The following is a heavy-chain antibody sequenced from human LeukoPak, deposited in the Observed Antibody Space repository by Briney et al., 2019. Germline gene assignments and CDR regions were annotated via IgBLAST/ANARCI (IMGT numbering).Heavy chain of an antibody. CDR3: AKAYSSGWYNYYYGMDV. D-gene: IGHD6-19*01. CDR2: MNPNSGNT. Sequence: ASVKVSCKASGYTFTSYDINWVRRATGQGLEWMGWMNPNSGNTGYAQKFQGRVTMTRNTSISTAYMELGSLRSEDTAVYYCAKAYSSGWYNYYYGMDVWGQGTTVTVSS. CDR1: GYTFTSYD. V-gene: IGHV1-8*01. J-gene: IGHJ6*02.